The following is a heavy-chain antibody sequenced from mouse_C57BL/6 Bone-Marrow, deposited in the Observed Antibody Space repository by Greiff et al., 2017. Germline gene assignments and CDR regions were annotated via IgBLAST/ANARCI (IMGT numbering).Heavy chain of an antibody. CDR1: GYTFTSYW. CDR2: IDPSDSYT. D-gene: IGHD1-1*01. V-gene: IGHV1-59*01. Sequence: QVQLQQPGAELVRPGTSVKLSCKASGYTFTSYWMHWVKQRPGQGLEWIGVIDPSDSYTNYNQQFKGKATLTVDTSSSTAYMQLSSLTSEDSAVYYCARDGTVVPFDYWGQGTTRTVSS. CDR3: ARDGTVVPFDY. J-gene: IGHJ2*01.